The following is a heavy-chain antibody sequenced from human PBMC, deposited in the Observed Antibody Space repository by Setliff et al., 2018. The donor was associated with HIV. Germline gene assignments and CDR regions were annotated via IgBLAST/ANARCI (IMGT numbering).Heavy chain of an antibody. CDR1: GYTFDAKY. Sequence: ASVKVSCKTSGYTFDAKYIHWARQAPGQGLEWMGWINPNSGGTNYARKFQGRVTMTRDTSISTAYMELSRLRSDDTAVYYCARDDIVATISFNYWGQGTLVTVSS. J-gene: IGHJ4*02. V-gene: IGHV1-2*02. D-gene: IGHD5-12*01. CDR3: ARDDIVATISFNY. CDR2: INPNSGGT.